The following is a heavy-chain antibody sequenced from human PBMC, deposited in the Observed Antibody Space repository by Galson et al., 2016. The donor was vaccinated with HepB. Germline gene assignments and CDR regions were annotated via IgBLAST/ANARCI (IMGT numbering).Heavy chain of an antibody. CDR1: GGPVYSHDYY. CDR2: IYYSGTT. D-gene: IGHD7-27*01. V-gene: IGHV4-30-4*01. CDR3: ARLYVGWGHYRFDP. Sequence: TLSLTCSVSGGPVYSHDYYWTWIRQPPGKGLEWIGYIYYSGTTYYNPSLKSRIDMSIDTSKDQFSLTMTSVTAADTAVYYCARLYVGWGHYRFDPWGQGSLLIVSS. J-gene: IGHJ5*02.